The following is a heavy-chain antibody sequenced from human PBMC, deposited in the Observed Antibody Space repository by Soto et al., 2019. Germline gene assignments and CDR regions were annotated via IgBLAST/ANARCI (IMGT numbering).Heavy chain of an antibody. Sequence: PSETLSLTCAVSGGSISSSNWWSWVRQPPGKGLEWIGEIYHSGSTNYNPSLKSRVTISVDKSKNQFSLKLSSVTAADTAVYYCARVGYGDYIWYFDLWGRGTLVTVS. D-gene: IGHD4-17*01. J-gene: IGHJ2*01. CDR2: IYHSGST. V-gene: IGHV4-4*02. CDR1: GGSISSSNW. CDR3: ARVGYGDYIWYFDL.